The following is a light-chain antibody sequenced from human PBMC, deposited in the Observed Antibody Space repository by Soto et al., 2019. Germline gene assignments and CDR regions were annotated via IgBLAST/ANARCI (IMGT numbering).Light chain of an antibody. CDR2: EVS. CDR1: SSDVGGYNY. V-gene: IGLV2-14*01. Sequence: QSVLTQPASVSGSPGQSIALSCTGTSSDVGGYNYVSWYQQHPGNAPKLMIYEVSNRPSGVSNRFSGSKSGNTASLTISGLQAEDEADYYCSSYSSSSTLDYVFGHGTNVT. CDR3: SSYSSSSTLDYV. J-gene: IGLJ1*01.